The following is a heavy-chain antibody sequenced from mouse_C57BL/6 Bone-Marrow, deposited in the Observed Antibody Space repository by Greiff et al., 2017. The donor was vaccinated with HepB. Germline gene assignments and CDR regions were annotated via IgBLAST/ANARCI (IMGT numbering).Heavy chain of an antibody. V-gene: IGHV1-55*01. J-gene: IGHJ2*01. CDR1: GYTFTSYW. CDR2: LYPGSGST. D-gene: IGHD2-1*01. Sequence: QVQLQQPGAELVKPGASVKMSCKASGYTFTSYWITWVKQRPGQGLEWIGDLYPGSGSTNYNERFKSTATLTVDTSSSTAYMQLSSLTSEDSAVYYCARGHGNYAYWGQGTTLTVSS. CDR3: ARGHGNYAY.